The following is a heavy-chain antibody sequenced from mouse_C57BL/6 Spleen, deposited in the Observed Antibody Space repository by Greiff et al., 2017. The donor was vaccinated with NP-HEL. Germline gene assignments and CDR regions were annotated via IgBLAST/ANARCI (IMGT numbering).Heavy chain of an antibody. V-gene: IGHV1-7*01. J-gene: IGHJ1*03. CDR3: GRTTDHWYFDV. D-gene: IGHD1-1*01. CDR2: INPSSGYT. Sequence: QVQLQQSGAELAKPGASVKLSCKASGYTFTSYWMHWVKQRPGQGLEWIGYINPSSGYTKYNQKFKDKATSTADKSSSTDYMQLSSLTYEDAAFYYGGRTTDHWYFDVWGTGTTVTVSS. CDR1: GYTFTSYW.